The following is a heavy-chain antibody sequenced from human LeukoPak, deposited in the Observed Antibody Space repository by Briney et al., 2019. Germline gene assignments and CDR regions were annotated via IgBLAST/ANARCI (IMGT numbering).Heavy chain of an antibody. CDR3: ARRDIATGIDF. D-gene: IGHD3-9*01. J-gene: IGHJ4*02. CDR1: GGSISSHY. CDR2: ISHSGTA. Sequence: SETLSLTCTVSGGSISSHYWSWIRQPPVKGLEFIGYISHSGTAGYNPSHKSRVTISIDTPKNQFSLKLSSVSAADTAVYYCARRDIATGIDFWGQGILVTVSS. V-gene: IGHV4-59*11.